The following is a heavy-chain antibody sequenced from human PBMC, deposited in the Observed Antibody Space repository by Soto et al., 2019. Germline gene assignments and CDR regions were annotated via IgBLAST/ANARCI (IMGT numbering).Heavy chain of an antibody. D-gene: IGHD1-1*01. CDR3: VRDGTKTLRDWFDP. V-gene: IGHV4-59*12. J-gene: IGHJ5*02. CDR2: IYYSGST. Sequence: SETLSLTCPVSGASISSYYWSWIRPPPGKGLEWIGYIYYSGSTNYNPSLKSRVTISVDTSKKQFSLKLRSVTAADTAVYYCVRDGTKTLRDWFDPWGQGISVTVSS. CDR1: GASISSYY.